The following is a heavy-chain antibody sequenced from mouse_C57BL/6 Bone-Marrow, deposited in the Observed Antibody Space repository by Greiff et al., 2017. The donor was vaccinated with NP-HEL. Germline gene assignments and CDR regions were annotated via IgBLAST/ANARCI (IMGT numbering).Heavy chain of an antibody. CDR3: AREGIYYYGSSSSYYFDY. Sequence: QVQLQQPGAELVKPGASVKLSCKASGYTFTSYWMHWVKQRPGPGLEWIGMIHPNSGSTNYTEKFKSKATLTVDKSSSTAYMQLSSLTSEDSAVYYCAREGIYYYGSSSSYYFDYWGQGTTLTVSS. V-gene: IGHV1-64*01. CDR1: GYTFTSYW. CDR2: IHPNSGST. D-gene: IGHD1-1*01. J-gene: IGHJ2*01.